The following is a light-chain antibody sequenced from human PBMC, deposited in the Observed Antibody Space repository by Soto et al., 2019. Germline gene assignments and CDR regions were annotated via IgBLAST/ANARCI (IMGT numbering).Light chain of an antibody. Sequence: QSALSQPASVSGSPGQSITISCTGTSSDVGDYNYVSWYQQHPGKAPILMVYDVSYRPSGISNRFSGSKSGNTASLTISGLQAEDEADYYCSSYTSTSVVFGGGTKLTV. CDR2: DVS. CDR3: SSYTSTSVV. J-gene: IGLJ2*01. CDR1: SSDVGDYNY. V-gene: IGLV2-14*01.